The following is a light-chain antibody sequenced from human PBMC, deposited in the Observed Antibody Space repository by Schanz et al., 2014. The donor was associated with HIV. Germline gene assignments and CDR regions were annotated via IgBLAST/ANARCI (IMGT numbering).Light chain of an antibody. CDR3: QQYSNYPPT. CDR1: QDIRAR. CDR2: KAS. V-gene: IGKV1-5*03. J-gene: IGKJ2*01. Sequence: DIQMTQSPSTLSASVGDRVTITCRASQDIRARLAWYQQKPGKAPNLLISKASALGDGVPARFSGRGSGTDFTLTISGLQTDDFATYYCQQYSNYPPTFGQGTKLDIK.